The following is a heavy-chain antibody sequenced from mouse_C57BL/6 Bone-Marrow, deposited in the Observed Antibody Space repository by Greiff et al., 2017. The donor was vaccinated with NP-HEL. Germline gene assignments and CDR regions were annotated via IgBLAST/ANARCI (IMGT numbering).Heavy chain of an antibody. V-gene: IGHV14-4*01. CDR1: GFNIKDDY. J-gene: IGHJ3*01. Sequence: EVKLMESGAELVRPGASVKLSCTASGFNIKDDYMHWVKQRPEQGLEWIGWIDPENGDTEYASKFQGQATITADTSSNTAYLQLSSLAAEDTAVYYCTTWPGAYWGQGTLVTVSA. CDR2: IDPENGDT. CDR3: TTWPGAY.